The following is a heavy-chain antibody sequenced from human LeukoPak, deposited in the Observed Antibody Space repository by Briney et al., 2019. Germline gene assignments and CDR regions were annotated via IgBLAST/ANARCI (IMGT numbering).Heavy chain of an antibody. D-gene: IGHD3-9*01. CDR3: ARAFYDILTGYYSTFDY. Sequence: ASVKVSCKASGYTFTSYGISWVRQAPGQGLEWMGWISAFNGNTNYAQKLQGRVTMTTDTSTSTAYMEMRRLRSDDTAVYYCARAFYDILTGYYSTFDYWGQGTLVTVSS. J-gene: IGHJ4*02. CDR2: ISAFNGNT. CDR1: GYTFTSYG. V-gene: IGHV1-18*04.